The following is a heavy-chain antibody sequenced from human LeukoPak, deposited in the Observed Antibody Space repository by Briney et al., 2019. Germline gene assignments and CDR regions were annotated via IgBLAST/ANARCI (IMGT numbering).Heavy chain of an antibody. CDR3: AGGYGSGVMSPYALDV. J-gene: IGHJ6*04. V-gene: IGHV1-69*06. CDR1: VVTFSDYP. CDR2: IVPRFAAA. D-gene: IGHD3-10*01. Sequence: SVKLSCKASVVTFSDYPISWVRQAPGQGPEWMGGIVPRFAAADYAQQFQGRVTITADMYTTTAYMELSSLTSDDTAIYYCAGGYGSGVMSPYALDVWGTGTTVVVSS.